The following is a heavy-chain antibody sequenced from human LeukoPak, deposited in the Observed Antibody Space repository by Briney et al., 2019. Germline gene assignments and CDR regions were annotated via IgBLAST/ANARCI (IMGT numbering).Heavy chain of an antibody. CDR1: GYTFTDPY. V-gene: IGHV1-69*13. CDR3: ASPPPRQGWSSTSTSNDY. D-gene: IGHD2-2*01. CDR2: IIPIFGTA. J-gene: IGHJ4*02. Sequence: GASVKVSCKASGYTFTDPYIHWLRQAPGQGFEWMGGIIPIFGTANYAQKFQGRVTITADESTSTAYMELSSLRSEDTAVYYCASPPPRQGWSSTSTSNDYWGQGTLVTVSS.